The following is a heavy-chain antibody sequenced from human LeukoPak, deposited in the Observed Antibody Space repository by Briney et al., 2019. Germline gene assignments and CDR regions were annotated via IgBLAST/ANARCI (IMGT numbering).Heavy chain of an antibody. V-gene: IGHV1-69*04. CDR2: ITPNLAIT. CDR3: ARDFALRCSSTSCYFDY. J-gene: IGHJ4*02. CDR1: GGTFSSYS. Sequence: ASVKVSCKGSGGTFSSYSISWVRQAPGQGPEWLGRITPNLAITDYAQKVRGRVTLTADKSTSTVYMELGSLTSEDTAAYYCARDFALRCSSTSCYFDYWGQGTLVTVSS. D-gene: IGHD2-2*01.